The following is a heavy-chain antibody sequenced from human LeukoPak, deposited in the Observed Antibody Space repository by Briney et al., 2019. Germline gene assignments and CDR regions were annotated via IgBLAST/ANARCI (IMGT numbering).Heavy chain of an antibody. D-gene: IGHD6-13*01. Sequence: PGGSLRLSCAASGFTFSSYAMSWVRQAPGKGLEWVSATSGSGGSTYYADSVKGRFTISRDNSKNTLYLQMNSLRAEDTAVYYCAKPLIGQQLVDFDYWGQGTLVTVSS. J-gene: IGHJ4*02. CDR2: TSGSGGST. CDR1: GFTFSSYA. V-gene: IGHV3-23*01. CDR3: AKPLIGQQLVDFDY.